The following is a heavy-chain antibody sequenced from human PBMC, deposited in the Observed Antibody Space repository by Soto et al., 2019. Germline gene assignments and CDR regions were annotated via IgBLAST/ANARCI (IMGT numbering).Heavy chain of an antibody. V-gene: IGHV3-23*01. CDR1: GFTFSSYA. Sequence: GGSLRLSCGASGFTFSSYAMSWVRQAPGKGLEWVSAISGSGGSTYYADSVKGRFTISRDNSKNTLYLQMNSLRAEDTAVYYCAKSLARVLYSSSGNNWFDPWGQGTLVTVS. CDR3: AKSLARVLYSSSGNNWFDP. D-gene: IGHD6-6*01. J-gene: IGHJ5*02. CDR2: ISGSGGST.